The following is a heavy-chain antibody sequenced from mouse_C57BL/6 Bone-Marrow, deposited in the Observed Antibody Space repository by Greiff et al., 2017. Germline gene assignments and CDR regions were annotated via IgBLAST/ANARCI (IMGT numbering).Heavy chain of an antibody. CDR3: ARGDYYGSSSFWYFDV. J-gene: IGHJ1*03. CDR1: GFTFSDYY. V-gene: IGHV5-12*01. Sequence: EVQLVESVGGLVQPGGSLKLSCAASGFTFSDYYMYWVRQTPEKRLEWVAYISNGGGSTYYPDTVKGRFTISRDNAKNTLYLQMSRLKSEDTAMYYCARGDYYGSSSFWYFDVWGTGTTVTVSS. CDR2: ISNGGGST. D-gene: IGHD1-1*01.